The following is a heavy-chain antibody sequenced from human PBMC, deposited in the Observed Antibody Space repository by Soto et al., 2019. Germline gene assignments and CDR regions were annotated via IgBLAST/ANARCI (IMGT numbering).Heavy chain of an antibody. CDR3: ARAVVAGTVWGNWFDP. CDR2: ISAYNGNT. D-gene: IGHD6-19*01. J-gene: IGHJ5*02. CDR1: GYTFTSYG. V-gene: IGHV1-18*01. Sequence: ASVKVSCKASGYTFTSYGISWVRQAPGQGLEWMGWISAYNGNTNYAQKLQGRVTMTTDTSTSTAYMELRSLRSDDTAVYYCARAVVAGTVWGNWFDPWGQGTLVTVSS.